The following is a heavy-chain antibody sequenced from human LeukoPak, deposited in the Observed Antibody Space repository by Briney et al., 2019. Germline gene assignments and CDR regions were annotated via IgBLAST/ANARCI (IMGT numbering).Heavy chain of an antibody. J-gene: IGHJ6*02. CDR1: GGSMSSRSYY. V-gene: IGHV4-39*07. D-gene: IGHD6-6*01. Sequence: SETLSLTCTVSGGSMSSRSYYWGWIRQPPGKGLEWIGSIYYSGSTYYNPSLKSRVTISVDTSKNQFSLKLSSVTAADTAVYYCAREQLAQGYYYYYYGMDVWGQGTTVTVSS. CDR2: IYYSGST. CDR3: AREQLAQGYYYYYYGMDV.